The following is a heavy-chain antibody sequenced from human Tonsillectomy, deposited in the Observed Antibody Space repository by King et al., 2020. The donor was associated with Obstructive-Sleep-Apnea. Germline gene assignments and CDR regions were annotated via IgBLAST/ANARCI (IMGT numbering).Heavy chain of an antibody. CDR3: AKAGGATDYFDY. V-gene: IGHV3-23*04. D-gene: IGHD1-26*01. J-gene: IGHJ4*02. CDR1: GFTFLSYA. CDR2: ISGSGGNT. Sequence: DVQLVEAGGGLVQPGGSLRLSCAASGFTFLSYAMSWVRQAPGKGLEWVSAISGSGGNTYYADSMKGRVTIARDNSKTTLYLQMNSLRVEDTAVYYCAKAGGATDYFDYWGQGTLVTVSS.